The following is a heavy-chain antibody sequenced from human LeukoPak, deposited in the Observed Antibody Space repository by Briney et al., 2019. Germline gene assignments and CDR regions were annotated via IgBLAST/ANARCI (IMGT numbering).Heavy chain of an antibody. V-gene: IGHV1-69*04. D-gene: IGHD2-15*01. Sequence: SVKVSCKASGGTFSSYAISWVRQTPGQGLEWMGRIIPILGIANYAQKFQGRVTITADKSTSTAYMELSSLRSEDTAVYYCARAVVVVVAATRGYYYGMDVWGQGTTVTVSS. J-gene: IGHJ6*02. CDR1: GGTFSSYA. CDR2: IIPILGIA. CDR3: ARAVVVVVAATRGYYYGMDV.